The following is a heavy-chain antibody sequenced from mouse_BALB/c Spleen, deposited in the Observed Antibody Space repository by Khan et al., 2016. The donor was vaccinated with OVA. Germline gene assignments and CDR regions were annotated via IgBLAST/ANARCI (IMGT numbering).Heavy chain of an antibody. V-gene: IGHV3-2*02. D-gene: IGHD1-1*01. CDR2: ISYSGNT. CDR3: ARVYGEDIDY. J-gene: IGHJ2*01. CDR1: GYSFTTDYA. Sequence: EVQLVESGPGLVKPSQSLSLTCTVTGYSFTTDYAWNWIRQLPGNKLERMGYISYSGNTKYNPFLKSQISITRDTSKNQFFLQLKSVTTEDTARYYCARVYGEDIDYWGQGTTLTVSS.